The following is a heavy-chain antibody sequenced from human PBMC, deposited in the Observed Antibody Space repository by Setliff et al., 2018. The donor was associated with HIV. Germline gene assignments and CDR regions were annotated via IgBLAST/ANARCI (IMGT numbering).Heavy chain of an antibody. V-gene: IGHV1-3*01. CDR1: GYTFTQSHD. D-gene: IGHD3-22*01. CDR3: ATIDSGYSY. J-gene: IGHJ4*02. CDR2: INAGNGNT. Sequence: GASVKVSCKTSGYTFTQSHDLHWVRQAPGQRLEWMGWINAGNGNTKYSQKFQGRVTITRDTSASTAYMELSSLRSEDTAVYYCATIDSGYSYWGQGTLVTVSS.